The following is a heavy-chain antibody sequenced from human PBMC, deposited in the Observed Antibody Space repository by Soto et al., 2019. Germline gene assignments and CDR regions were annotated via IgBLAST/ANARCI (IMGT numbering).Heavy chain of an antibody. CDR1: GGTFSSYA. CDR3: ARDLGSSPSYYYYGMDV. J-gene: IGHJ6*02. V-gene: IGHV1-69*01. Sequence: QVQLVQSGAEVKKPGSSVKVSCKASGGTFSSYAISWVRQAPGQGLEGMGGIIPIFGTANYAQKFQGRFTITADESTSTAYMELSSLRSEDTAVYYCARDLGSSPSYYYYGMDVWGQGTTVTVSS. D-gene: IGHD6-13*01. CDR2: IIPIFGTA.